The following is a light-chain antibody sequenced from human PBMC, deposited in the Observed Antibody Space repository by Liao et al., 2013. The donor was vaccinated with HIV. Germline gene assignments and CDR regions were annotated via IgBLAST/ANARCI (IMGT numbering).Light chain of an antibody. CDR2: YDS. V-gene: IGLV3-1*01. J-gene: IGLJ1*01. CDR3: HVWDSISKHYV. CDR1: NLGNKY. Sequence: SYELTQPPSVSVSPGQTATITCSGDNLGNKYASWYQQEPGQAPVLVISYDSDRPSGIPERFSGSNSGNTATLTISRVEAGDEADYYCHVWDSISKHYVFGTVTKVTVL.